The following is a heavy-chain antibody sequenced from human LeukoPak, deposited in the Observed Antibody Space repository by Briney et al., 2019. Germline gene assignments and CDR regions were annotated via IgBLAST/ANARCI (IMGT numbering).Heavy chain of an antibody. V-gene: IGHV1-2*02. CDR1: GYTFTDYY. Sequence: ASVKVSCKASGYTFTDYYMHWVRQAPGQGLEWLGWINPNNGATTYAQNFQGRVSMTWDTSSSTASLELSRLRSDDTAVFYCARPDSVGATVYFDYWGQGTLVTVSS. J-gene: IGHJ4*02. D-gene: IGHD1-26*01. CDR3: ARPDSVGATVYFDY. CDR2: INPNNGAT.